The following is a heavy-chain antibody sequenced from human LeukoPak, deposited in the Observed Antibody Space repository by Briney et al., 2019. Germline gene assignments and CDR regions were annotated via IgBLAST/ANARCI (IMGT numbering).Heavy chain of an antibody. Sequence: SETLSLTCTVSGGSISSYYWSWIRQPPGRELEWIGYLSSTGSTNYNPSLKSRVAISVDTSKNQFSPKLSSVTAADTAVYYCARLRRTGNTGYYHDSWGQGTLVTVSS. D-gene: IGHD3-9*01. V-gene: IGHV4-59*08. CDR1: GGSISSYY. CDR2: LSSTGST. J-gene: IGHJ4*02. CDR3: ARLRRTGNTGYYHDS.